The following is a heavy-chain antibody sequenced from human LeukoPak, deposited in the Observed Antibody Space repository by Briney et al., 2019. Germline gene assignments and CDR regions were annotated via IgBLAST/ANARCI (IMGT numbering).Heavy chain of an antibody. J-gene: IGHJ4*02. D-gene: IGHD3-3*01. CDR2: ISGSGGST. V-gene: IGHV3-23*01. CDR3: AKAPNPFWSGYQHDYFDY. CDR1: GFTFSSYA. Sequence: GGSLRLSCAASGFTFSSYAMSWVRQAPGKGLEWVSAISGSGGSTYYADSVKGRFTISRDNSKNTLYLQMNSLRAEDTAVYYCAKAPNPFWSGYQHDYFDYWGQGTLVTVSS.